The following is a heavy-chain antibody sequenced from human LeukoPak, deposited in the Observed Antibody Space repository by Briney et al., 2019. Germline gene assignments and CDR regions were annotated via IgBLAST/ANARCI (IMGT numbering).Heavy chain of an antibody. J-gene: IGHJ4*02. V-gene: IGHV3-7*01. CDR2: IKKDGSEK. CDR3: ARSWASNYGDY. CDR1: GFTFSSYW. Sequence: GGSLRLSCAASGFTFSSYWMSWVRQAPGKGLEWVANIKKDGSEKYYVDSVKGRFTVSRDNAKNSLYLQMNSLRDEDTAVYYCARSWASNYGDYWGQGTLVTVSS. D-gene: IGHD4-11*01.